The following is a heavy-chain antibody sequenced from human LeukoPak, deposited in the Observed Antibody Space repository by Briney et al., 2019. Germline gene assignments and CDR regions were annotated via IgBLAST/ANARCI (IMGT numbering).Heavy chain of an antibody. CDR3: ARELQRTFDY. Sequence: PGGSLRLSWAASGFIFSSYAMHWVRQAPGKGLEWVVVISYDGSNRYYANSVKGRFTISRDNTKNTLYLQMNSLRAEDTAVYYCARELQRTFDYWGQGTLVTVSS. CDR2: ISYDGSNR. V-gene: IGHV3-30*04. J-gene: IGHJ4*02. CDR1: GFIFSSYA.